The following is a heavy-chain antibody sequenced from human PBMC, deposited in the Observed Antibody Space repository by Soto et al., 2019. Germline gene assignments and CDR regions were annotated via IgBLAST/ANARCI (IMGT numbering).Heavy chain of an antibody. J-gene: IGHJ6*02. CDR3: AREFGRHRVVRGVTLYYYYGMDV. CDR2: ISGNGGST. D-gene: IGHD3-10*01. Sequence: GGSLRLSCAASGFTFSKYALTWVRQAPGKGLEWVSAISGNGGSTYYADSVKGRFTISRDNSKNTLYLQMSSLRAEDTAVYYCAREFGRHRVVRGVTLYYYYGMDVWGQGTTVTRLL. V-gene: IGHV3-23*01. CDR1: GFTFSKYA.